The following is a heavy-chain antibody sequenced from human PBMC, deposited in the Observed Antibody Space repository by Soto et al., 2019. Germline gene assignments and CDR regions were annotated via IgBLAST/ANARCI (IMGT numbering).Heavy chain of an antibody. Sequence: GXSVKVSCKASGYTFTSYGISWVRQAPGQGLEWMGWISAYNGNTNYAQKLQGRVTMTTDTSTSTAYMELRSLRSDDTDVYYCARDLSAVGATTEHWFDHCGQRTLVTVSS. CDR1: GYTFTSYG. V-gene: IGHV1-18*01. J-gene: IGHJ5*02. CDR2: ISAYNGNT. CDR3: ARDLSAVGATTEHWFDH. D-gene: IGHD1-26*01.